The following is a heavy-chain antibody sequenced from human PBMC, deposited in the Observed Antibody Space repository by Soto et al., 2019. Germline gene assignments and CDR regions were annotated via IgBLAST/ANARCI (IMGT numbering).Heavy chain of an antibody. CDR2: ISYDGSNK. CDR3: VAEGATPLDY. D-gene: IGHD1-26*01. V-gene: IGHV3-30-3*01. Sequence: PGGSLRLSCAASGFTFSSYAMHWVRQAPGKGLEWVAVISYDGSNKYYADSVKGRFTISRDNSKNTLYLQMNSLRAEDTAVYYCVAEGATPLDYWGQGTLVTVSS. CDR1: GFTFSSYA. J-gene: IGHJ4*02.